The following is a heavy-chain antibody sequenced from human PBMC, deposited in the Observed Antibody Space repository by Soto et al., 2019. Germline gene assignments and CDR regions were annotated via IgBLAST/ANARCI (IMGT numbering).Heavy chain of an antibody. CDR3: TTDIRSV. Sequence: PGGSLRLSCAASGFTFSNAWMSWVRQAPGKGLEWVCRIKSKTDGGTTDYAAPVKGRFTISSDDSKNTLYLQMNSLKTEDTAVYYCTTDIRSVWGQGTTVTVSS. J-gene: IGHJ6*02. CDR2: IKSKTDGGTT. V-gene: IGHV3-15*01. CDR1: GFTFSNAW.